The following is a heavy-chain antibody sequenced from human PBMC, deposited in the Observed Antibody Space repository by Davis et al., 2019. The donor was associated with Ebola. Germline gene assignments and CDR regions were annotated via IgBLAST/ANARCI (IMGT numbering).Heavy chain of an antibody. J-gene: IGHJ6*04. V-gene: IGHV1-46*01. D-gene: IGHD3-10*01. CDR3: ARGGLLWFGDYYYYGMDV. CDR2: INPSGGST. CDR1: GYTFTSYY. Sequence: AASVKVSCKASGYTFTSYYMHWVRQAPGQGLEWMGIINPSGGSTSYAQKFQGRVTMTRDTSTSTVYMELSRLRSDDTAVYYCARGGLLWFGDYYYYGMDVWGKGTTVTVSS.